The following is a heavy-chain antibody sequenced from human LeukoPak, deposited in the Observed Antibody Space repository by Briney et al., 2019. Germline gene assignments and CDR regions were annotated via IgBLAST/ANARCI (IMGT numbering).Heavy chain of an antibody. Sequence: PGGSPRLSCAVSGITLSNYGMSWVRQAPGEGLEWVAGISDSAGRTNYADSVKGRFTISRDNPKNTLYLQMNSLRAEDTAVYFCAKRGVVIRVILVGFHKEAYYFDSWGQGALVTVSS. J-gene: IGHJ4*02. V-gene: IGHV3-23*01. CDR1: GITLSNYG. D-gene: IGHD3-22*01. CDR3: AKRGVVIRVILVGFHKEAYYFDS. CDR2: ISDSAGRT.